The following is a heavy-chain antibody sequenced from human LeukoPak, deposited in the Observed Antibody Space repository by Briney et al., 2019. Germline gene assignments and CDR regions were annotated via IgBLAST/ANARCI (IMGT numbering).Heavy chain of an antibody. D-gene: IGHD5-18*01. Sequence: ASVKVSCKVSGYTLTELSMHWVRQAPGKGLEWMGGFDPEDGETIYAQKFQGRVTMTEDTSTDTAYMELSSLRSEDTAVYYCARDKPVDTAMVPSSLDYWGQGTLVTVSS. V-gene: IGHV1-24*01. J-gene: IGHJ4*02. CDR2: FDPEDGET. CDR1: GYTLTELS. CDR3: ARDKPVDTAMVPSSLDY.